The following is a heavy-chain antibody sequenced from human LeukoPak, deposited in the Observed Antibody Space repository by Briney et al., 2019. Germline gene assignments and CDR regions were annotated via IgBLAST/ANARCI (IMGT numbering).Heavy chain of an antibody. CDR1: GYTFTGYY. CDR2: INPNSGGT. CDR3: ARRYYDILTGYFTPYYFDY. D-gene: IGHD3-9*01. J-gene: IGHJ4*02. Sequence: ASVKVSCKASGYTFTGYYMHWVRQAPGQGLEWMGWINPNSGGTNYAQKFQGRVTMTRDTSISTAYMELSRLRSDNTAVYYCARRYYDILTGYFTPYYFDYWGQGTLVTVSS. V-gene: IGHV1-2*02.